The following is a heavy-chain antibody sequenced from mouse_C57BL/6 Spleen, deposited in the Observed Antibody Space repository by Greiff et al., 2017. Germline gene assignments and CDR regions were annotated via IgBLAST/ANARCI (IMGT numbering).Heavy chain of an antibody. Sequence: QVQLQQPGAELVKPGASVKLSCKASGYTFTSYWMHWVKQRPGRGLEWIGRIDPNSGGTKYNEKFKSKATLTVDKPSSTAYMQLSSLTSEDSAVYYCARGEAYDPRQGYAMDYWGQGTSVTVSS. CDR3: ARGEAYDPRQGYAMDY. CDR2: IDPNSGGT. J-gene: IGHJ4*01. CDR1: GYTFTSYW. D-gene: IGHD2-3*01. V-gene: IGHV1-72*01.